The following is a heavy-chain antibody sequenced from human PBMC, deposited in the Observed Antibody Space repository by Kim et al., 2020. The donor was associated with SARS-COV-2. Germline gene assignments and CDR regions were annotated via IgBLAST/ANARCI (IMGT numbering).Heavy chain of an antibody. D-gene: IGHD7-27*01. J-gene: IGHJ6*02. CDR3: AKDTASGDLGYYYYYGMDV. Sequence: GGSLRLSCAASGFTFSSYGMHWVRQAPGKGLEWVAVIWYDGSIKYYADSVKGRFTISRDNSKNTLYLQMNSLRAEDTAVYYCAKDTASGDLGYYYYYGMDVWGQGTTVTVSS. CDR1: GFTFSSYG. V-gene: IGHV3-33*06. CDR2: IWYDGSIK.